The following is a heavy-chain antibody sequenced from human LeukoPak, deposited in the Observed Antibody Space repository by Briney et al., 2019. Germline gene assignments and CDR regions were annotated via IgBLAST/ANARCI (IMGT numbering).Heavy chain of an antibody. V-gene: IGHV3-23*01. CDR1: GFTFNIYP. D-gene: IGHD4-11*01. CDR3: ARERVTTTSFDY. CDR2: ITGSGGTT. J-gene: IGHJ4*02. Sequence: GGSLRLSCAASGFTFNIYPMSWVRQAPGKGLEWVSLITGSGGTTHYVDSVKGRFTISRDNSKNTLYLQLNGLRADDTAVYYCARERVTTTSFDYWGQGTLVTVSS.